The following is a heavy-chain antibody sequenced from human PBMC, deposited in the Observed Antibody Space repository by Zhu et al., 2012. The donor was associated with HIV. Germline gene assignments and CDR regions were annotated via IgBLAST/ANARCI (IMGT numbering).Heavy chain of an antibody. CDR1: GYSIYRGYY. Sequence: QVQLQESGPGLVKPSETLSLTCSVSGYSIYRGYYWGWIRQPPGKGLEWIGTIYHSGSTFYSPSLKSRVTMSVDTSKNQFSLKVDSVTAADTAMYYCARQRAAVLATRXQWSVYFDLWGPGTLVTVSS. CDR2: IYHSGST. J-gene: IGHJ2*01. CDR3: ARQRAAVLATRXQWSVYFDL. D-gene: IGHD3-3*01. V-gene: IGHV4-38-2*02.